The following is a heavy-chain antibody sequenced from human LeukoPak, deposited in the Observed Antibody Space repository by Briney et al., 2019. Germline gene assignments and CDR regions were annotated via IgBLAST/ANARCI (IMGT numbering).Heavy chain of an antibody. Sequence: GGSLRLSCAASGFTFSDYYMSWIRQAPGKGLEWVSYISGSGSTIYYADSVKGRFTISRDNAKNSLYLQMNSLRAEDTAVYYCARSSRGGYEIRAFDIWGQGTMVTVSS. J-gene: IGHJ3*02. V-gene: IGHV3-11*04. CDR3: ARSSRGGYEIRAFDI. D-gene: IGHD5-12*01. CDR1: GFTFSDYY. CDR2: ISGSGSTI.